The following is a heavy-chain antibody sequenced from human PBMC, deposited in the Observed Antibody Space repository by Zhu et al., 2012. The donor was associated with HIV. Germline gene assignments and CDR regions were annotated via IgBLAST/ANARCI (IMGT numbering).Heavy chain of an antibody. V-gene: IGHV4-59*11. J-gene: IGHJ4*02. CDR1: GGSISSHY. D-gene: IGHD2-2*02. CDR2: IYYSGST. Sequence: QVQLQEPGPGLVKPSETLSLTCTVSGGSISSHYWSWIRQPPGKRLEWIGCIYYSGSTNYNPSLKSRLTISVDTSKNQFSLKLTSVTAADTAVYYCARLLVPAAISSVSFDYWGQGTLVHRLL. CDR3: ARLLVPAAISSVSFDY.